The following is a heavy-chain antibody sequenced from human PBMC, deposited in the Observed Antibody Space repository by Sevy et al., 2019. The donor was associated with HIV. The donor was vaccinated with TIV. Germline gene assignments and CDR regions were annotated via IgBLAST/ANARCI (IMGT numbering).Heavy chain of an antibody. CDR3: TRSVYGSGTYLNDH. J-gene: IGHJ4*02. CDR1: GYTFTGYY. CDR2: IIPSSGGT. Sequence: ASVKVSCKASGYTFTGYYIHWVRQAPAQGLEWMGWIIPSSGGTNYGQKFLGRVTMTRDTSISTAYLELHRLTSDDTAVYYCTRSVYGSGTYLNDHWGQGTLVTVS. V-gene: IGHV1-2*02. D-gene: IGHD3-10*01.